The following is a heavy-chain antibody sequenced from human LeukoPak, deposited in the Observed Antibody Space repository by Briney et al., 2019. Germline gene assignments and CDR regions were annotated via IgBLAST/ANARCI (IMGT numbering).Heavy chain of an antibody. CDR2: IIPILGIA. CDR3: ASEYCSSTSCYLTGLGAFDI. CDR1: GGTFSSYA. V-gene: IGHV1-69*04. D-gene: IGHD2-2*01. J-gene: IGHJ3*02. Sequence: ASVKVSCKASGGTFSSYAISWVRQAPGQGLEWMGRIIPILGIANYAQKFQGRVTITADKSTSTAYMELSSLRSEDTAVYYCASEYCSSTSCYLTGLGAFDIWGQGTMATVSS.